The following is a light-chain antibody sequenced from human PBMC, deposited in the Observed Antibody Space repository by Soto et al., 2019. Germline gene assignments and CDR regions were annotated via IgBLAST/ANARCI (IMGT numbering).Light chain of an antibody. CDR1: RDISVY. Sequence: DIQMTQSPSSLSASVGDRVTITCQASRDISVYLNWYQQKPGKPPKLLIYDASNLQTGVPSRFSRSGSGTHFTFSISSLQPEDIATYYCQQYDNLPPYTFGQGTKLEIK. CDR3: QQYDNLPPYT. CDR2: DAS. V-gene: IGKV1-33*01. J-gene: IGKJ2*01.